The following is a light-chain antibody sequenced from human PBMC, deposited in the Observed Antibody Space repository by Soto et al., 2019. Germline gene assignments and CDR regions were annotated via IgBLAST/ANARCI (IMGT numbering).Light chain of an antibody. CDR2: GNR. Sequence: QSVLTQPPSVSGAPGQRVTISCTGNNSNLGAGYDVHWYQQLPGAAPKLVVFGNRNRPSGVPERFSGSKSGTSASLAITGLQAEDEANYYCQAYDYSLTAFVFGGGTKLTVL. CDR3: QAYDYSLTAFV. CDR1: NSNLGAGYD. V-gene: IGLV1-40*01. J-gene: IGLJ3*02.